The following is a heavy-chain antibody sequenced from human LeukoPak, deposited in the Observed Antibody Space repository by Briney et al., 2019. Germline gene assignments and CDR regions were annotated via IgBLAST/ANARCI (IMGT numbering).Heavy chain of an antibody. Sequence: SCKASGGSFNSYVITWVRQAPGKGLEWVAVIWYGGSNKYYADSVKGRFTISRDNSKNTLYLQMNSLRAEDTAVYYCARGDYYYYYMDVWGKGTTVTVSS. CDR2: IWYGGSNK. J-gene: IGHJ6*03. V-gene: IGHV3-33*01. CDR1: GGSFNSYV. D-gene: IGHD2-21*01. CDR3: ARGDYYYYYMDV.